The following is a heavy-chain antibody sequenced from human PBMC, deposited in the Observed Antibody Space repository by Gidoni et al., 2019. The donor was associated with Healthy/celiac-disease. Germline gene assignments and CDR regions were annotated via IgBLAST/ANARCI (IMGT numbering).Heavy chain of an antibody. Sequence: QVQLVQSGAEVKKPGASVKVSCKASGYPFTSFGISWVRQAPGQGLEWMGWVSAYNGNTNYAQKLQGRVTMTTDTSTSTAYMELRSLRSDDTAVYYCARGVEGPYGADWFDPWGQGTLVTVSS. J-gene: IGHJ5*02. CDR2: VSAYNGNT. V-gene: IGHV1-18*01. CDR1: GYPFTSFG. D-gene: IGHD3-10*01. CDR3: ARGVEGPYGADWFDP.